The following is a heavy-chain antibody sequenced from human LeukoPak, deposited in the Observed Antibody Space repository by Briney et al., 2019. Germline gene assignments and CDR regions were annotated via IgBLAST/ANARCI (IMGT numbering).Heavy chain of an antibody. CDR3: ARVEAYSGSHRPYDY. J-gene: IGHJ4*02. CDR1: GYTFTVYY. V-gene: IGHV1-2*02. CDR2: INPNSGGT. D-gene: IGHD1-26*01. Sequence: ASVKVSCKASGYTFTVYYMHWVRQAPGQGREWMGWINPNSGGTNYAQKFQGRVTMTRDTSISTAYMELSRLRSDDTAVYYCARVEAYSGSHRPYDYWGQGTLVTVSS.